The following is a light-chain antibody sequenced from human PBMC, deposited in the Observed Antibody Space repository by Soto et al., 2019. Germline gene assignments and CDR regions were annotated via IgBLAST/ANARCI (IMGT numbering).Light chain of an antibody. CDR1: QSVSSN. V-gene: IGKV3-15*01. Sequence: EIVMTQSPGTLSLSAGEGVTLSVVAGQSVSSNLALYQQKPGQAPSLLIHGAFTRATGIPARFSGTGSGTEFTLTISSLQSEDFALYYCQQYNDWPLTFGQGTKVDIK. CDR3: QQYNDWPLT. J-gene: IGKJ1*01. CDR2: GAF.